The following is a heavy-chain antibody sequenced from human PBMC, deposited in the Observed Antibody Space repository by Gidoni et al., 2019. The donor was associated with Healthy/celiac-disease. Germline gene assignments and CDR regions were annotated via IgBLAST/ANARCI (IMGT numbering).Heavy chain of an antibody. D-gene: IGHD2-15*01. Sequence: QLQLQESGPGLVKPSETLSLTCTVSGGSIRSSSYYWGWIRQPPGKGLEWIGSIYYSGSTYYNPSLKSRVTISVDTSKNQFSLKLSSVTAADTAVYYCARLGSGRVWDYWGQGTLVTVSS. J-gene: IGHJ4*02. CDR3: ARLGSGRVWDY. V-gene: IGHV4-39*01. CDR1: GGSIRSSSYY. CDR2: IYYSGST.